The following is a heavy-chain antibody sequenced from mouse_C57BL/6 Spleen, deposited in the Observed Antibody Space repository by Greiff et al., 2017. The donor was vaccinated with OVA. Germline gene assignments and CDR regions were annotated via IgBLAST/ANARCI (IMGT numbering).Heavy chain of an antibody. Sequence: EVQLQQSGPELVKPGASVKIPCKASGYTFTDYNMDWVKQSHGKSLEWIGDINPNNGGTIYNQKFKGKATLTVDKSSSTAYMELRSLTSEDTAVYYCARGRITTRVYYAMDYWGQGTSVTVSS. CDR2: INPNNGGT. V-gene: IGHV1-18*01. CDR1: GYTFTDYN. D-gene: IGHD2-4*01. CDR3: ARGRITTRVYYAMDY. J-gene: IGHJ4*01.